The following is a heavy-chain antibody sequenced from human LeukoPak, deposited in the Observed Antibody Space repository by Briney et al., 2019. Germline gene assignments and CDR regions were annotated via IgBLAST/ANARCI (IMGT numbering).Heavy chain of an antibody. J-gene: IGHJ6*03. CDR2: IYYSGST. V-gene: IGHV4-59*01. CDR1: GGSISSYY. CDR3: ARARVAATLYYYYMDV. Sequence: SETLSLTCTVSGGSISSYYWSWIRQPPGKGLEWIGYIYYSGSTNYNPSLKSRVIISVDTSKNQFSLKLSSVTAADTAVYYCARARVAATLYYYYMDVWGKGTTVTVSS. D-gene: IGHD6-13*01.